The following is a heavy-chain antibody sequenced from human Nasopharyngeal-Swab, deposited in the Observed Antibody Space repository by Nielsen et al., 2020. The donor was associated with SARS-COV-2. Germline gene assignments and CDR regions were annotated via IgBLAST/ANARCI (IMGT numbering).Heavy chain of an antibody. CDR2: IYYSGST. J-gene: IGHJ4*02. CDR3: ASRIAVASGHYRPFDY. Sequence: WIRQPPGKGLEWIGSIYYSGSTYYNPSLSSRVTISVDTSKYHFSLKLSSVTAPDTAVYYCASRIAVASGHYRPFDYWGQGTLVTVSS. V-gene: IGHV4-39*02. D-gene: IGHD6-19*01.